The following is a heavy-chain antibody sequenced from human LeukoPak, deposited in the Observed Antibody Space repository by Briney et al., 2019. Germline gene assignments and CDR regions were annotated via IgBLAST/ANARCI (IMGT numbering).Heavy chain of an antibody. V-gene: IGHV4-59*08. D-gene: IGHD3-16*02. CDR3: ARHIGGGIEDMDV. Sequence: PSETLSLTCTVSGGSIGTYYWSWVRQSPGTGLEWIGYIYVTGTRYNPYLQSRVTISVDRSRNQFFLKMTSVTAADAAVYYCARHIGGGIEDMDVWGRGTKVTVSS. J-gene: IGHJ6*03. CDR2: IYVTGT. CDR1: GGSIGTYY.